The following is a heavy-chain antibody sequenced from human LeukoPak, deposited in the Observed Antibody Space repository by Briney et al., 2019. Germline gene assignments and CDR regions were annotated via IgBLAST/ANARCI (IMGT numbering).Heavy chain of an antibody. CDR3: GRGIAEAGPPEY. J-gene: IGHJ4*02. Sequence: SVKVSCKASGGTFSSYTISWARQAPGQGREGMGRIIPILGIANYAQKFQGRVTITADKSTSNAYMELSSLRSGDTAVYYCGRGIAEAGPPEYWGQGTLVTVSS. CDR2: IIPILGIA. CDR1: GGTFSSYT. V-gene: IGHV1-69*02. D-gene: IGHD6-13*01.